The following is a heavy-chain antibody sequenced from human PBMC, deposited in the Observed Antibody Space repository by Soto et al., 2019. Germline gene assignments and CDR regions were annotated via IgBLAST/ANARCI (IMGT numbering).Heavy chain of an antibody. CDR1: WFSLSTSGMC. V-gene: IGHV2-70*11. D-gene: IGHD6-13*01. CDR3: ARMSIAAAGSPFDY. Sequence: SGPTLVNPTQTLTLTCTFSWFSLSTSGMCVSWIRQPPGKALKWLARIDWDDDKYYSTSLKTRLTISKDTSKNQVVLTMTNMDPVDTATYYCARMSIAAAGSPFDYWGQGTLVTVSS. CDR2: IDWDDDK. J-gene: IGHJ4*02.